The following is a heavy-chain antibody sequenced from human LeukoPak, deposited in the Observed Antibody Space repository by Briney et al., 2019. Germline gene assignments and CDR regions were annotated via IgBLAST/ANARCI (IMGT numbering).Heavy chain of an antibody. D-gene: IGHD6-13*01. Sequence: SETLSLTCAVYGGSFSGYYWSWIRQPPGKGLEWIGEINHSGSTNYNPSLKSRVTISVDTSKNQFSLKLSPVTAADTAVYYCARMYSSSWYYWFDPWGQGTLVTVSS. J-gene: IGHJ5*02. CDR2: INHSGST. CDR3: ARMYSSSWYYWFDP. V-gene: IGHV4-34*01. CDR1: GGSFSGYY.